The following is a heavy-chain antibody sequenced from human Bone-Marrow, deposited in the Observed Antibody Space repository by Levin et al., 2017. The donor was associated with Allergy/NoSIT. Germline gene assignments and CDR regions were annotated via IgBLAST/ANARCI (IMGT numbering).Heavy chain of an antibody. J-gene: IGHJ4*02. CDR2: ISSGRST. CDR3: ATGPSGFDY. D-gene: IGHD1-26*01. Sequence: SETLSLTCNVSGGSIRGGSYSWGWIRQPPEKGLEWIGTISSGRSTYYNPSFNSRLTISLDTSENHFSLKVDSLTAADTAVYYCATGPSGFDYWGQGIPVTVSS. CDR1: GGSIRGGSYS. V-gene: IGHV4-39*01.